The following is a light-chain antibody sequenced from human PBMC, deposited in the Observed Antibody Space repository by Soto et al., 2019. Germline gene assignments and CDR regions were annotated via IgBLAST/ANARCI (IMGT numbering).Light chain of an antibody. V-gene: IGKV3-11*01. Sequence: EIVLTQSPAPLSLSPGERATLSCRASQSVSSYLAWYQQKPGQAPRLLIYDASNRATGIPARFSRSGSGTDFTLPISSLEPEDFVVYYCQQRSNWLITFGQGTGLEIK. J-gene: IGKJ5*01. CDR3: QQRSNWLIT. CDR1: QSVSSY. CDR2: DAS.